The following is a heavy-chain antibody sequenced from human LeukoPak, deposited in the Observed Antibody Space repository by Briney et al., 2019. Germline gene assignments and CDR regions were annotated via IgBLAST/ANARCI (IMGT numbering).Heavy chain of an antibody. J-gene: IGHJ4*02. D-gene: IGHD6-13*01. CDR3: AREEAAAAGQYYFDY. V-gene: IGHV3-33*01. CDR2: IWYDGSNK. Sequence: GGSLRLSCAASGFTFSSYGMHWVRQAPGKGLEWVAVIWYDGSNKYYADSVKGRFTISRDISKNTLYLQMNSLRAEDTAVYYCAREEAAAAGQYYFDYWGQGTLVTVSS. CDR1: GFTFSSYG.